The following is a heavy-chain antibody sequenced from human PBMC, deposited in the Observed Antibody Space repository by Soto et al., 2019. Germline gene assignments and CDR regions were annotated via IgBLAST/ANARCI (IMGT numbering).Heavy chain of an antibody. D-gene: IGHD6-6*01. CDR3: ARDLGLVLEYSSPPLYYYGMDV. V-gene: IGHV3-21*04. J-gene: IGHJ6*02. Sequence: GGCLRLSCAASGFLFSSFWLNWVRQAPGKGQEWVSSVSDDSANIFYADSVKGRFTISRDTDKNSLYLKMNSLKAEDTAVYYCARDLGLVLEYSSPPLYYYGMDVWGQGTTVTVSS. CDR2: VSDDSANI. CDR1: GFLFSSFW.